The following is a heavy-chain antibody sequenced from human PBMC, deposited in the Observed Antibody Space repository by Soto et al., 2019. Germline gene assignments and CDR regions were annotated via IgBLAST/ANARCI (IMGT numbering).Heavy chain of an antibody. CDR3: ARGAPNYLLYDGMDV. V-gene: IGHV3-64*02. Sequence: EVQLVESGEGLVQPGGSLRLSCTASGFTFSSYAMYWVRQAPGKGLEYVSGISSNGGRTYSGESVRGRFTISRDNSKNTLFLQMGSLRVEDMAVYYCARGAPNYLLYDGMDVWGQGPTVTVSS. CDR2: ISSNGGRT. J-gene: IGHJ6*02. D-gene: IGHD1-7*01. CDR1: GFTFSSYA.